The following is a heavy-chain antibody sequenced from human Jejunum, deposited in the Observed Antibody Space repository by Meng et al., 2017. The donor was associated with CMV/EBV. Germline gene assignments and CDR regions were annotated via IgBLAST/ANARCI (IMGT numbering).Heavy chain of an antibody. Sequence: FGTFPMGWVRPAPGKGLEWVSTFDVNGGGATLYTDSVKGRFTISRDTSENTLYLQMNSLRVDDTALYYCAKGVTSGSPYRAFDLLGQGTKVTVSS. J-gene: IGHJ3*01. CDR1: FGTFP. D-gene: IGHD3-22*01. CDR3: AKGVTSGSPYRAFDL. CDR2: FDVNGGGAT. V-gene: IGHV3-23*01.